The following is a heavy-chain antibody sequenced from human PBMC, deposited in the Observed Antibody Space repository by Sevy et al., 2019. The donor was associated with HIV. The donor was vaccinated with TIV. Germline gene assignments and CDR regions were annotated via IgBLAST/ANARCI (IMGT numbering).Heavy chain of an antibody. V-gene: IGHV5-51*01. J-gene: IGHJ5*02. Sequence: GESLKISCKGSGYSFTSYWIGWVRQMPGKGLEWMGIIYPGDSDTRYSPSFQGQVTISADKSISTAYLQWSSLKASDTAMYYCARHRGSGYSYGYTGNWFDPWGQGTLVTVSS. CDR2: IYPGDSDT. CDR3: ARHRGSGYSYGYTGNWFDP. CDR1: GYSFTSYW. D-gene: IGHD5-18*01.